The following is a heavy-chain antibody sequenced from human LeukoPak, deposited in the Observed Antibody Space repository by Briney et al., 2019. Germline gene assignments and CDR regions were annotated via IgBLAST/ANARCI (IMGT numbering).Heavy chain of an antibody. CDR1: GGSISSYY. CDR2: IYYSGST. Sequence: PSETLSLTCTVSGGSISSYYWSWIRQPPGNRLEWIGRIYYSGSTNYNPSLKSRVTISVDTSKNQFSLKLSSVTAADTAVYYCASRSSIWSGYQDTLYYFDSWGQGTLVTVSS. CDR3: ASRSSIWSGYQDTLYYFDS. V-gene: IGHV4-59*01. D-gene: IGHD3-3*01. J-gene: IGHJ4*02.